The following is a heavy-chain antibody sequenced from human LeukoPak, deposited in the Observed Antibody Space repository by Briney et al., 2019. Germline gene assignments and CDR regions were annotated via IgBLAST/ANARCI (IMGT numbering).Heavy chain of an antibody. V-gene: IGHV4-4*07. J-gene: IGHJ4*02. CDR1: GGSISSYY. CDR3: ARGYCSGGSCYPYNYFDY. CDR2: IYTSGST. D-gene: IGHD2-15*01. Sequence: SETLSLTCTVSGGSISSYYWSWIRQPAGKGLEWIGRIYTSGSTNYNPSLKSRVTMSVDTSKNQFSLKLSSVTAADTAVYYCARGYCSGGSCYPYNYFDYWGQGTLVTVSS.